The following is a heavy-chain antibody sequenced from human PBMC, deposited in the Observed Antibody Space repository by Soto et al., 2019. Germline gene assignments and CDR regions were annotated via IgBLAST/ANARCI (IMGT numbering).Heavy chain of an antibody. CDR2: IDPSDSYT. J-gene: IGHJ4*02. CDR1: GYRFTSYW. D-gene: IGHD3-22*01. CDR3: ARRPYDSSGYYNVY. V-gene: IGHV5-10-1*01. Sequence: LKISCKGSGYRFTSYWISWVRQMPGKGLEWMGRIDPSDSYTNYSPSFQGHVTISADKSISTAYLQWSSLKASDTAMYYCARRPYDSSGYYNVYWGQGTLVTVSS.